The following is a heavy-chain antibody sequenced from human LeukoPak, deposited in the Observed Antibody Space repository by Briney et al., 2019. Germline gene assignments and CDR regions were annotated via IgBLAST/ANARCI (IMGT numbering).Heavy chain of an antibody. Sequence: GGSLRLSCASSVLNLTTYAMGWVRPARGKGLEWVSVISDRGDSTYYGDSVKGRFTISRDSSKNTLYLQMNSLGGEDTALYYCAKGRWGLTINNFDLWGQGTMVTVSS. CDR1: VLNLTTYA. J-gene: IGHJ3*01. D-gene: IGHD3/OR15-3a*01. CDR2: ISDRGDST. V-gene: IGHV3-23*01. CDR3: AKGRWGLTINNFDL.